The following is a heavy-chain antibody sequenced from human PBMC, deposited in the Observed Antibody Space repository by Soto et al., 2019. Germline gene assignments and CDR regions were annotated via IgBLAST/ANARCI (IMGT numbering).Heavy chain of an antibody. D-gene: IGHD2-21*02. J-gene: IGHJ4*02. V-gene: IGHV4-61*01. CDR3: AREVVVTAIDY. CDR2: IYYSGST. Sequence: PSETLSLTCTVSGGSVSSGSYYWSWIRQPPGKGLEWIGYIYYSGSTNYNPSLKSRVTISVDTSKNQFSLKLSSVTAADTAVYYCAREVVVTAIDYWGQGTLVTVSS. CDR1: GGSVSSGSYY.